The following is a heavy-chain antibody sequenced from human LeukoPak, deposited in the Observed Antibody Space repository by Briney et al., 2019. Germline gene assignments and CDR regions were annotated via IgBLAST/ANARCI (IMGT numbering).Heavy chain of an antibody. Sequence: GGSLRLSCAASGFTFSSYWMHWVRQAPGKGLVWVSRIISDGSSISYADSVKGRFTISRDNAKNTLYLQMNSLRAEDTAVYYCAREDVDIAVAASGAFDIWGQGTMVIVSS. V-gene: IGHV3-74*01. CDR2: IISDGSSI. D-gene: IGHD6-19*01. J-gene: IGHJ3*02. CDR1: GFTFSSYW. CDR3: AREDVDIAVAASGAFDI.